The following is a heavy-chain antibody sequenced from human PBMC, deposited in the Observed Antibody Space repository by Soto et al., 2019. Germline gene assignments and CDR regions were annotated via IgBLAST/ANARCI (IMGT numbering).Heavy chain of an antibody. CDR2: VSAYNGNT. V-gene: IGHV1-18*01. J-gene: IGHJ4*02. CDR1: SYACTRYG. CDR3: ARDLVTTSAYFDY. D-gene: IGHD4-17*01. Sequence: QVQLVQSGAEVKQAGASGNVSCKSSSYACTRYGITSARQAPGHGLEWMRWVSAYNGNTIYAQKLQSRVTMTTDTSTSRAYMEQRSLRSDDTAVYYCARDLVTTSAYFDYWGQGTLVTVSS.